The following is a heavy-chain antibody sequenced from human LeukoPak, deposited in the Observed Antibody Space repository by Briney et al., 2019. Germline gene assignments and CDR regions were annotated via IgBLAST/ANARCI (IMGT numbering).Heavy chain of an antibody. V-gene: IGHV1-69*13. CDR1: GGTFSSYA. J-gene: IGHJ4*02. CDR3: ASGPIEYCSGGSCYGLLEN. D-gene: IGHD2-15*01. CDR2: IIPIFGTA. Sequence: GASVKVSCKASGGTFSSYAISWVRQAPGQGLEWMGGIIPIFGTANYAQKFQGRVTITADESTSTAYMELSSLRSEDTAVYYCASGPIEYCSGGSCYGLLENWGQGTLVTVSS.